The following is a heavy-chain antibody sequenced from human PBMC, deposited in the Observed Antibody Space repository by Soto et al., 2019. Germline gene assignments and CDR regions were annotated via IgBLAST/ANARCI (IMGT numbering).Heavy chain of an antibody. CDR1: GYTFTSYA. J-gene: IGHJ4*02. V-gene: IGHV1-3*01. D-gene: IGHD6-25*01. CDR3: ARAAAALDFDY. CDR2: INAGNGNT. Sequence: ASVKVSCKASGYTFTSYAMHWVRQAPGQRLEWMGWINAGNGNTKYSQKYQGRVTITRDTSASTAYMELSSLRSEDTAVYYCARAAAALDFDYWGQGTLVTVSS.